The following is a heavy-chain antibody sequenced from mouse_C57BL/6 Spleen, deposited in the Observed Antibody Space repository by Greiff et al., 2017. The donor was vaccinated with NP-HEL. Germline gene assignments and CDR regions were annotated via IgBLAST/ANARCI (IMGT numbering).Heavy chain of an antibody. D-gene: IGHD1-1*01. CDR3: APRITTVVATDYFDY. CDR2: IDPEDGET. Sequence: EVKLMESGAELVKPGASVKLSCTASGFNIKDYYMHWVKQRTEQGLEWIGRIDPEDGETKYAPKFQGKATITADTSSNTAYLQLSSLTSEDTAVYYCAPRITTVVATDYFDYWGQGTTLTVSS. CDR1: GFNIKDYY. V-gene: IGHV14-2*01. J-gene: IGHJ2*01.